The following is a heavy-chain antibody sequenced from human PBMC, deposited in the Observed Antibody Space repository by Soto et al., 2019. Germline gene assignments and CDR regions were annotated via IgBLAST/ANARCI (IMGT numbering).Heavy chain of an antibody. J-gene: IGHJ4*02. CDR1: GFTFSNAW. CDR3: TVAPHYDFWSGYLPGGY. Sequence: GGSLRLSCAASGFTFSNAWMNWVRQAPGKGLEWVGRIKSKTDGGTTDYAAPVKGRFTISRDDSKNSLYLQMNSLKTEDTAVYYCTVAPHYDFWSGYLPGGYWGQGTLVTVSS. CDR2: IKSKTDGGTT. D-gene: IGHD3-3*01. V-gene: IGHV3-15*07.